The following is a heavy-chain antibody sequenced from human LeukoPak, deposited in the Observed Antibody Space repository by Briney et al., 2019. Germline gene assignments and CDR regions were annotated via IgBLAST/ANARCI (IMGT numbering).Heavy chain of an antibody. J-gene: IGHJ4*02. V-gene: IGHV3-23*01. CDR2: ISGSGGST. D-gene: IGHD3-3*01. CDR1: GFTFSSYA. CDR3: AKDVLPIDYDFWSGTIQNIFDSY. Sequence: PGGSLRLSCAASGFTFSSYAMSWVRQAPGKGLEWVSAISGSGGSTYYADSVKGRFTISRDNSKNTLYLQMNSLRAEDTAVYYCAKDVLPIDYDFWSGTIQNIFDSYWGQGTLVTVSS.